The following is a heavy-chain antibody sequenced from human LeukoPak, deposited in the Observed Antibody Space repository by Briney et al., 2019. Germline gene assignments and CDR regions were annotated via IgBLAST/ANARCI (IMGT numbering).Heavy chain of an antibody. J-gene: IGHJ4*02. CDR1: GFTFSSYA. CDR3: AKDRRGVGATLH. V-gene: IGHV3-23*01. Sequence: PGGSLRLSCAASGFTFSSYAMSWVRQAPGKGLEWVSAISGSGGSTYYADSVKGRFTISRDSSKNTLYLQMNSLRAEDTAVYYCAKDRRGVGATLHWGQGTLVTVSS. CDR2: ISGSGGST. D-gene: IGHD1-26*01.